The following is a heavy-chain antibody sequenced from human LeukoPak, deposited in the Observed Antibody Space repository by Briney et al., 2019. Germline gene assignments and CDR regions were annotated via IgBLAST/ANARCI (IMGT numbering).Heavy chain of an antibody. Sequence: GGSLRLSCAASGFTFSSYWMSWVRQAPGKGLEWVSPISSSGGTTYYADSVKGRFTISRDNSKNTLYLQMNSLRAEDTAIYYCAKHGEAYGDSRTDYWGQGTLVTVSS. CDR3: AKHGEAYGDSRTDY. CDR1: GFTFSSYW. J-gene: IGHJ4*02. CDR2: ISSSGGTT. D-gene: IGHD4-17*01. V-gene: IGHV3-23*01.